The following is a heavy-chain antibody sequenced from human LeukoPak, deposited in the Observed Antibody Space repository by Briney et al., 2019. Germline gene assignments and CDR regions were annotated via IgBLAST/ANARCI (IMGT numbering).Heavy chain of an antibody. CDR2: ISRSGSTI. Sequence: PGGSLRLSCSASTFALTSYDMNWVRQAPGKGLEWVSYISRSGSTIYYADSVKDRFTISRDNAEDSLFLQMNSLRAEDTAVYYCAREGSSYASSAPFFFDFWGQGTLVTVSS. CDR1: TFALTSYD. J-gene: IGHJ4*02. V-gene: IGHV3-48*03. D-gene: IGHD3-10*01. CDR3: AREGSSYASSAPFFFDF.